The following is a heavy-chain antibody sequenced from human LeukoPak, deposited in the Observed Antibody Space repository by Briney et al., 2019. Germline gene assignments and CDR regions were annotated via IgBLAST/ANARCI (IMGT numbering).Heavy chain of an antibody. CDR3: ARTMVRGAMDDYYGMDV. CDR1: GFTLDDYA. CDR2: IWYDGSNK. J-gene: IGHJ6*02. V-gene: IGHV3-33*08. Sequence: GGSLRLSCTASGFTLDDYAMHWVRQAPGKGLEWVAVIWYDGSNKYYADSVKGRFTISRDNSKNTLYLQMNSLRAEDTAVYYCARTMVRGAMDDYYGMDVWGQGTTVTASS. D-gene: IGHD3-10*01.